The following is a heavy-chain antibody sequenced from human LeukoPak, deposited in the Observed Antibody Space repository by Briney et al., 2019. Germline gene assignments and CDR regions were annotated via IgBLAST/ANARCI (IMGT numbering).Heavy chain of an antibody. J-gene: IGHJ4*02. CDR3: ARGSVVVPAAWPPRYYFDY. V-gene: IGHV4-59*13. Sequence: PSETLSLTCTVPGGSISSYYWSWIRQPPGKGLEWIGYIYYSGSTNYNPSLKSRVTISVDTSKNQFSLKLSSVTAADTAVYYCARGSVVVPAAWPPRYYFDYWGQGTLVTVSS. D-gene: IGHD2-2*01. CDR1: GGSISSYY. CDR2: IYYSGST.